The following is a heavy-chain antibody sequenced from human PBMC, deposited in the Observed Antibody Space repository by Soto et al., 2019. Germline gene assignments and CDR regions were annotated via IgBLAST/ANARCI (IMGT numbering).Heavy chain of an antibody. D-gene: IGHD3-16*01. CDR3: ARGLLGVWEEEYYFDY. Sequence: PSETLSLTCTVSGGSISSYYWSWIRQPPGKGLEWIGYIYYSGSTNYNPSLKSRVTISVDTSKNQFSLKLSSVTAADTAVDYCARGLLGVWEEEYYFDYWGQGTLVTVSS. CDR1: GGSISSYY. V-gene: IGHV4-59*01. J-gene: IGHJ4*02. CDR2: IYYSGST.